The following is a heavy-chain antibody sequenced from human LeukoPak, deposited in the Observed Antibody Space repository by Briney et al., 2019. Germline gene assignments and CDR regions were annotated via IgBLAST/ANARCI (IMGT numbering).Heavy chain of an antibody. CDR1: GFTFSSYA. Sequence: GGSLRLSCAASGFTFSSYAMNWVRQALGKGLEWVSTISSGGGGTYYADSVKGRFTISRDNSKNTLFLQMDSLRAEDTAVYHCARGGVVAATPVDYWGQGTLVTVSS. CDR2: ISSGGGGT. J-gene: IGHJ4*02. D-gene: IGHD2-15*01. CDR3: ARGGVVAATPVDY. V-gene: IGHV3-23*01.